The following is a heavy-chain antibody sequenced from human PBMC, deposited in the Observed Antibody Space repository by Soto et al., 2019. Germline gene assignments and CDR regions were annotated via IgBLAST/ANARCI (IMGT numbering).Heavy chain of an antibody. CDR2: LSGGGANT. CDR3: ARWDGYGDE. V-gene: IGHV3-23*01. D-gene: IGHD5-12*01. Sequence: EVQLLESGGGLVQPGGSLRLSCAASGFTFNTYSMAWVRQAPGKGLAWISGLSGGGANTFSADSVRGRFTISVDHSRNTVYLQMNSLRVEDTAVYYCARWDGYGDEWGQGTLVTVSS. J-gene: IGHJ4*02. CDR1: GFTFNTYS.